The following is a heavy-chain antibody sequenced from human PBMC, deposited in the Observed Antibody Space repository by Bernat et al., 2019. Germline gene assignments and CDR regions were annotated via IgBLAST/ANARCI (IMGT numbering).Heavy chain of an antibody. CDR2: ISGSGGST. Sequence: EVQLLESGGGLVQPGGSLRLSCAASGFTFSGYAMSWVRQAPGKGLEWVSAISGSGGSTYYADSVKGRFTISRDNSKNTLYLQMNSLRAEDTAVYYCAKDRSITMVRGVIKGPDYWGQGTLVTVSS. J-gene: IGHJ4*02. CDR3: AKDRSITMVRGVIKGPDY. CDR1: GFTFSGYA. D-gene: IGHD3-10*01. V-gene: IGHV3-23*01.